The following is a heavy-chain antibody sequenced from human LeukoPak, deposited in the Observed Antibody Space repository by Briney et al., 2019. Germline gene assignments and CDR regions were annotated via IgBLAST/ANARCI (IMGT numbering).Heavy chain of an antibody. D-gene: IGHD3-22*01. CDR1: GYTFTSYY. CDR3: AREAYYDSSGYTAEYFQH. CDR2: INPSGGST. V-gene: IGHV1-46*01. J-gene: IGHJ1*01. Sequence: GASVKVSCKASGYTFTSYYMHWVRQAPGQGLEWMGIINPSGGSTSYAQKFQGRVTMTRDTSTSTVYMELSSLRSEDTAVYYCAREAYYDSSGYTAEYFQHWGQGNLVTVSS.